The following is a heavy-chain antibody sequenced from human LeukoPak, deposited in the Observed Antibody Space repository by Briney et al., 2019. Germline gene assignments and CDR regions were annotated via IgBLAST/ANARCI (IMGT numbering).Heavy chain of an antibody. CDR3: ARGGHGQPLYYFDY. D-gene: IGHD1-14*01. CDR2: INHSGST. J-gene: IGHJ4*02. CDR1: GGSTSSSSYY. V-gene: IGHV4-39*07. Sequence: SETLSLTCTVSGGSTSSSSYYWSWIRQPPGKGLEWIGEINHSGSTNYNPSLKSRVTISVDTSKNQFSLKLSSVTAADTAVYYCARGGHGQPLYYFDYWGQGTLVTVSS.